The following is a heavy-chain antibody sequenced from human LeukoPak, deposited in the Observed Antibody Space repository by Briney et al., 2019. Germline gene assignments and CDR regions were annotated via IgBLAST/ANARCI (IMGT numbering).Heavy chain of an antibody. Sequence: SETLSLTCAVYGGSFSGYYWSWIRQPPGKGLEWIGEINHSGSTNYNPSLKSRVTISVDTSKNQFSLKLSSVTAADTAVYYCCSYGLDAFDIWGQGTMVTVSS. D-gene: IGHD2-15*01. CDR2: INHSGST. J-gene: IGHJ3*02. V-gene: IGHV4-34*01. CDR3: CSYGLDAFDI. CDR1: GGSFSGYY.